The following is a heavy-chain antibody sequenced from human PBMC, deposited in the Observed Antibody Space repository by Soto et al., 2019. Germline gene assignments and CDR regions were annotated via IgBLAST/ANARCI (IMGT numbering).Heavy chain of an antibody. D-gene: IGHD3-10*01. CDR2: IYYSGTT. CDR3: TRATYYRYYFDV. Sequence: KASETLSLTCTVSGGSINNYYLSWIRQSPGKGLEWIGYIYYSGTTNYNPSLKSRVTISIDRSENQFSLKVSYVTAADTAVYFCTRATYYRYYFDVWGHGTLVTVS. CDR1: GGSINNYY. J-gene: IGHJ4*01. V-gene: IGHV4-59*01.